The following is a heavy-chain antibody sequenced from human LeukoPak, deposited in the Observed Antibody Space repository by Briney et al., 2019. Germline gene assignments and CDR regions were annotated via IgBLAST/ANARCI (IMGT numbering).Heavy chain of an antibody. Sequence: ASETLSLTCTVSGGSISSSSYYWGWIRQSPGKGLEWIGSIYYSGSTYYNPSLKSRVTISVDTSKNQFSLKLSSVTAADTAVYYCARGDTVTTYAFDIWGQGTMVTVSS. CDR1: GGSISSSSYY. V-gene: IGHV4-39*07. CDR2: IYYSGST. D-gene: IGHD4-11*01. J-gene: IGHJ3*02. CDR3: ARGDTVTTYAFDI.